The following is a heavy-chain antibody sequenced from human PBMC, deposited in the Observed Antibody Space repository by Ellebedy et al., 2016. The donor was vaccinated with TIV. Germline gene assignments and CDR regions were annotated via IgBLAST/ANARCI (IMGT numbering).Heavy chain of an antibody. J-gene: IGHJ4*02. V-gene: IGHV4-59*01. CDR2: ISDSGNT. CDR3: ARVHYGSGGPIDY. D-gene: IGHD3-10*01. Sequence: MPSETLSLTCSVSGDSMSRYWWAWIRQHPGKGLEWIGHISDSGNTNYNPSLKSRVTLSVDTSKNQFSLRLTSVTAADTAVYFCARVHYGSGGPIDYWGQGILLTVSS. CDR1: GDSMSRYW.